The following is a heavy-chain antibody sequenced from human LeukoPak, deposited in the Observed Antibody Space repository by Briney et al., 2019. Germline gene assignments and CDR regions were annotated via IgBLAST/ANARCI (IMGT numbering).Heavy chain of an antibody. Sequence: PGGSLRLPCAASGFTFSGYAMHWVRQAPGKGLEWVAVMSYDGSNKYYVDSVKGRFTVSRDNSKNTLYLQMNSLRAEDTAVYYCAKDIYYDSSGYRGYFDYWGQGTLVTVSS. J-gene: IGHJ4*02. CDR2: MSYDGSNK. D-gene: IGHD3-22*01. CDR3: AKDIYYDSSGYRGYFDY. V-gene: IGHV3-30*18. CDR1: GFTFSGYA.